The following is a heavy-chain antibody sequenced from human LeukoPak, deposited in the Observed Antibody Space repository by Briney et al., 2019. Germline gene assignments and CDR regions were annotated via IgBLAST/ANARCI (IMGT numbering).Heavy chain of an antibody. CDR1: GGSISSHY. D-gene: IGHD3-22*01. CDR2: IYYSGST. CDR3: ARGPETVVRAFDI. J-gene: IGHJ3*02. Sequence: SETLSLTCTVSGGSISSHYWSWIRQPPGKGLEWIRYIYYSGSTNYNPSLKSRVTISVDTSKNQFSLKLSSVTAADTAVYYCARGPETVVRAFDIWGQGTMVTVSS. V-gene: IGHV4-59*11.